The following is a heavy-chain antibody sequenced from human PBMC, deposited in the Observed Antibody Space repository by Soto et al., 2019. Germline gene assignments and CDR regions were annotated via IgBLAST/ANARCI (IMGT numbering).Heavy chain of an antibody. J-gene: IGHJ4*02. D-gene: IGHD3-22*01. CDR3: ARNYYDSSGYYYGHFDY. CDR2: ISAYNGNT. Sequence: ASVKVSCKASGYTFTSYGISWVRQAPGQGFEWMGWISAYNGNTNYAQKLQGRVTMTTDTSTSTAYMELRSLRSDDTAVYYCARNYYDSSGYYYGHFDYWGQGTLVTVSS. CDR1: GYTFTSYG. V-gene: IGHV1-18*01.